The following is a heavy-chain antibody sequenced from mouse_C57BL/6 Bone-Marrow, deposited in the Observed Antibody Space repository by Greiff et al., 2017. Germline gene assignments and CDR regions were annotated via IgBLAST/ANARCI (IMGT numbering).Heavy chain of an antibody. J-gene: IGHJ2*01. D-gene: IGHD2-3*01. V-gene: IGHV1-9*01. Sequence: QVQLQQSGAELMKPGASVKLSCKATGYTFTGSWIEWVKQRPGLGLEWIGEVLPGSGSTNYNEKFKGKATFTADTSSNTAYMQLSSLATEDSAIYCGASSVDGYFFDYWGQGTTLTVSS. CDR1: GYTFTGSW. CDR3: ASSVDGYFFDY. CDR2: VLPGSGST.